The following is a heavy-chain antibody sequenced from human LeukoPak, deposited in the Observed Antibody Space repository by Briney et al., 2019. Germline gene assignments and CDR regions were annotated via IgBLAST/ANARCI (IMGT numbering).Heavy chain of an antibody. J-gene: IGHJ4*02. D-gene: IGHD4-23*01. Sequence: ASVKVSCKASGYTFTGYYMHWVRQAPGQGLEWMGWINPNSGGTNYPQKFQGRVPLTRDTSISTAYMELSRLTSDDTAVYYCARFVDYGGNSVLYYFDYWGQGTLVTVSS. V-gene: IGHV1-2*02. CDR3: ARFVDYGGNSVLYYFDY. CDR1: GYTFTGYY. CDR2: INPNSGGT.